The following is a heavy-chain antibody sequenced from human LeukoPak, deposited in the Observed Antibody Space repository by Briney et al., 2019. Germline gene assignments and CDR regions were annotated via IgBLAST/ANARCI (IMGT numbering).Heavy chain of an antibody. Sequence: GESLKISCKGSGYSFTSYWIGWVRPMPGKGLEGMGIIYSGDSDTRYSPSFQGQVTLSADKSISTAYLQWSSLKASDTAMYYCARSYDSSGYYQYYFDYWGQGTLVTVSS. J-gene: IGHJ4*02. CDR1: GYSFTSYW. V-gene: IGHV5-51*01. D-gene: IGHD3-22*01. CDR3: ARSYDSSGYYQYYFDY. CDR2: IYSGDSDT.